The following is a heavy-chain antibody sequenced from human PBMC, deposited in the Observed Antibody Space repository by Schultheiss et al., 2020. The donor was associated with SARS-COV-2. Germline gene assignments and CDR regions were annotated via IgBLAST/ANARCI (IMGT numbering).Heavy chain of an antibody. J-gene: IGHJ4*02. D-gene: IGHD6-13*01. CDR3: AKAYSSSWWLFDY. Sequence: SGPTLVKPTQTLTLTCSFSGFSLSTSGVGVGWIRQPPGKGLEWIGYIYYSGSTYYNPSLKSRVTMSMDTSKNQFSLKLSSVTAADTAVYYCAKAYSSSWWLFDYWGQGTLVTVSS. CDR1: GFSLSTSGVG. V-gene: IGHV4-28*02. CDR2: IYYSGST.